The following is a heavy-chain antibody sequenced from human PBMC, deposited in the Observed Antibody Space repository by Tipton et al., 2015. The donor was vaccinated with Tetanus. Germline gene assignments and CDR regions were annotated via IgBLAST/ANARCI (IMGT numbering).Heavy chain of an antibody. CDR1: GGSIRSDNYS. CDR3: ARGPSYSGAWYHY. J-gene: IGHJ4*02. V-gene: IGHV4-61*01. D-gene: IGHD6-19*01. Sequence: TLSLTCTVSGGSIRSDNYSWNWIRQPPGKGLERLAYISYSGRTNSNYPLKSRITISQDTSKNQFSLKLTSVTAADTAVYYCARGPSYSGAWYHYWGQGAMVTVSP. CDR2: ISYSGRT.